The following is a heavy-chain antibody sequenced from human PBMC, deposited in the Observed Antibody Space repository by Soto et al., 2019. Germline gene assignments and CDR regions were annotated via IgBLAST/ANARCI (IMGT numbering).Heavy chain of an antibody. Sequence: SQTLSLTCAISGDSVSSNSAAWNWIRQSPSRGLEWLGRTYYRSKWYNDYAVSVKSRITINPDTSKNQFSLQLNSVTPEDTAVDYFASNDMYRSSSGRRYYYYGMDVWGQVTTVTVS. CDR1: GDSVSSNSAA. J-gene: IGHJ6*02. V-gene: IGHV6-1*01. CDR3: ASNDMYRSSSGRRYYYYGMDV. D-gene: IGHD6-6*01. CDR2: TYYRSKWYN.